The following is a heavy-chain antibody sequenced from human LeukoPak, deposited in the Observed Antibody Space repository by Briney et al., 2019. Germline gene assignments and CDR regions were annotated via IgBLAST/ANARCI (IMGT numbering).Heavy chain of an antibody. CDR3: AKDPNPLYDLWSGYK. D-gene: IGHD3-3*01. V-gene: IGHV3-23*01. CDR2: IGGRDDRT. J-gene: IGHJ4*02. CDR1: GFTLTGHT. Sequence: GGSLRLSCAASGFTLTGHTMTWLRQAPGKGLEWVSIIGGRDDRTYYADFVEGRFTISRDNSKNILYLQMSSLRAEDTAVYYCAKDPNPLYDLWSGYKWGQGTLVTLSS.